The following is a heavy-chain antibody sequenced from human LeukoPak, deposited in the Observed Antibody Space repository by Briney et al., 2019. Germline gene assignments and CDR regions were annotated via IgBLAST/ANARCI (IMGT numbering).Heavy chain of an antibody. D-gene: IGHD6-6*01. V-gene: IGHV3-23*01. CDR1: GFTFSSYA. CDR3: AKGSSSSRPYYFDY. CDR2: ITDSGGDT. Sequence: GGSLRLSCAASGFTFSSYAMSWVRQAPGKGLEWVSAITDSGGDTYHADSVKGRFTTSRDNSKNMLYLQMNSLRAEDTAVYYCAKGSSSSRPYYFDYWGQGTLVTVSS. J-gene: IGHJ4*02.